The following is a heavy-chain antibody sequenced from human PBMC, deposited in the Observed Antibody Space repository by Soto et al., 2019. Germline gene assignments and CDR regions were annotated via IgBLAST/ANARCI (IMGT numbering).Heavy chain of an antibody. Sequence: SETLSLTCAVYGGSFSGYYWSWIRQPPGKGQEWIGEINHSGSTNYNPSLKSRVTISVDTSKNQFSLKLSSVTAADTAVYYCARGLSIAAYYYYYGMDVWGQGTTVTVSS. CDR3: ARGLSIAAYYYYYGMDV. CDR2: INHSGST. D-gene: IGHD6-6*01. CDR1: GGSFSGYY. J-gene: IGHJ6*02. V-gene: IGHV4-34*01.